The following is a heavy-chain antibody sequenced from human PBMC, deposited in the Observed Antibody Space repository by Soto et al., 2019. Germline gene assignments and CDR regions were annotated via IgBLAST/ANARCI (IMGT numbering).Heavy chain of an antibody. CDR1: GFTFSSYE. J-gene: IGHJ4*02. Sequence: GGSLRLSCAASGFTFSSYEMNWVRQAPGKGLEWVSYISSSGSTIYYADSVKGRFTISRDNVKNSLYLQMNSLRAEDTAVYYCSSDSSGWYERGYFDYWGQGTLVTVSS. D-gene: IGHD6-19*01. V-gene: IGHV3-48*03. CDR2: ISSSGSTI. CDR3: SSDSSGWYERGYFDY.